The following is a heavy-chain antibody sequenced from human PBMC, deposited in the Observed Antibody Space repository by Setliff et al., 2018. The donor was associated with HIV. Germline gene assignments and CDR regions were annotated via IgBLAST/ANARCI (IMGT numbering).Heavy chain of an antibody. CDR2: INLNSGGT. D-gene: IGHD3-22*01. J-gene: IGHJ4*02. CDR1: GYTFSGYY. CDR3: ARGPRGYDSSYYFDY. V-gene: IGHV1-2*04. Sequence: ASVKVSCKASGYTFSGYYMHWVRQAPGQGLEWMGWINLNSGGTNYAQKFRGWVTMTRDTSIITAYMQLDRLGSDDTAVYYCARGPRGYDSSYYFDYWGQGTLVTVSS.